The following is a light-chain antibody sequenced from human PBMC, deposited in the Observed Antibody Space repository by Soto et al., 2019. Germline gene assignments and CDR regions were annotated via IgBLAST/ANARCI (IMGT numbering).Light chain of an antibody. CDR2: ENI. CDR3: AAWDDRLNGWV. V-gene: IGLV2-23*01. CDR1: SSDVGAYDL. J-gene: IGLJ3*02. Sequence: QSALTQPASVSGSPGQSITISCIGTSSDVGAYDLVSWYQQHPGTAPRLIIYENIRRPSTITSRFSGSKSGNTASLTISGLRAEDEADYYCAAWDDRLNGWVFGGGTKLTVL.